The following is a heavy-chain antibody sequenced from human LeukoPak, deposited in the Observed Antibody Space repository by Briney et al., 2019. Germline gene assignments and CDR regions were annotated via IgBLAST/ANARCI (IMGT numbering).Heavy chain of an antibody. CDR1: GITFSSYS. V-gene: IGHV3-21*01. CDR3: ARAFGSNAYYYLKVDAFDV. J-gene: IGHJ3*01. D-gene: IGHD3-22*01. CDR2: ISSSSSYI. Sequence: GGSLRLTCAAYGITFSSYSMNWVRQAPGKGPEWVSSISSSSSYIYYAGSLKGRFTISRDNAKRSLFLQMNSLRAEDTAVYFCARAFGSNAYYYLKVDAFDVWGQGTMVTVSS.